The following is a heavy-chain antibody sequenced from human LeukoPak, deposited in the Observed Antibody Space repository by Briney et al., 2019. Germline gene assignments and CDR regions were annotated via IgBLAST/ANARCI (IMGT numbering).Heavy chain of an antibody. CDR3: ARDITDTSGYYYFDY. V-gene: IGHV4-59*02. Sequence: PSETLSLTCIVSGGSVSSYYWNWIRQPPGKGLEWIGYIHYNGRTNYNPSLKSRVTMSLDTSKNQFSLELNSVTAADTAVYFCARDITDTSGYYYFDYWGQGTLVTVSS. J-gene: IGHJ4*02. CDR2: IHYNGRT. D-gene: IGHD3-22*01. CDR1: GGSVSSYY.